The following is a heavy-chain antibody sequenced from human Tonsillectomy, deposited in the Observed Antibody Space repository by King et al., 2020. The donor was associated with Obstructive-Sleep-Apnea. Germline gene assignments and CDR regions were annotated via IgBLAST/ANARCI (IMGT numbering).Heavy chain of an antibody. J-gene: IGHJ4*02. CDR1: GFTLTSYG. CDR2: LSYDGNNQ. CDR3: AKAQSKNFDY. Sequence: QLVQSGGGVVQPGRSLRLSCAAPGFTLTSYGMHWVRQAPAKGLEWLAVLSYDGNNQYYADPVKGRFTISRDNSKTTLYLQMDSLRAEDTAVYYCAKAQSKNFDYWGQGTLVTVSS. V-gene: IGHV3-30*18.